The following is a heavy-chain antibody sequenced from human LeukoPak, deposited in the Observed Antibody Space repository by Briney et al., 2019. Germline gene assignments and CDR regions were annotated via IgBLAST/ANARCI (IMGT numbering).Heavy chain of an antibody. CDR3: AKGPPXIAXAXXSXFDY. CDR2: ISGSGGST. V-gene: IGHV3-23*01. D-gene: IGHD6-13*01. J-gene: IGHJ4*02. Sequence: TGGSLRLSCAASGFTFSSYAMSWVRQAPGKGLEWVSAISGSGGSTYYADSVKGRFTISRDNSKNTLYLQMNSLRAEDTAVYYCAKGPPXIAXAXXSXFDYWGQGTLVTVS. CDR1: GFTFSSYA.